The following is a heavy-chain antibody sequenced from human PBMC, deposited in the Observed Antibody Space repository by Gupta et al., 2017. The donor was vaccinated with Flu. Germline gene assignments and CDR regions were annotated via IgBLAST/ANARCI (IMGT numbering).Heavy chain of an antibody. CDR2: IIPLSSTT. V-gene: IGHV1-69*06. Sequence: INWVRQAPGQGPEWVGVIIPLSSTTYYARKFRDRLTITADTSTHTAYMELKSLISEDTAVYYCTTEVLGYVYWGLGTQVTVSS. J-gene: IGHJ4*02. D-gene: IGHD5-18*01. CDR3: TTEVLGYVY.